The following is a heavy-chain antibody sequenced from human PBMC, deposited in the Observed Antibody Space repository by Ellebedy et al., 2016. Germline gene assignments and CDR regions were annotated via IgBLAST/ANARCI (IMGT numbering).Heavy chain of an antibody. V-gene: IGHV1-18*04. Sequence: ASVKVSXXASGYTFTTFSITWVRQVPGQGLEWMGFVNTFSGNTKFAQKFQGRVSMTTDSSTHTAYMDLRSLRSEDTAMYYCARRGLRFVSYFAMDVWGQGTTVTVSS. J-gene: IGHJ6*02. CDR3: ARRGLRFVSYFAMDV. D-gene: IGHD2-21*02. CDR1: GYTFTTFS. CDR2: VNTFSGNT.